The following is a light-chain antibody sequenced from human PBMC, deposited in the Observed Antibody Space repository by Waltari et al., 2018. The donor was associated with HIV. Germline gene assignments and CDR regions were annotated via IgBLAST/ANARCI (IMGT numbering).Light chain of an antibody. Sequence: GSPGQSITISCTGTSSDVGGYNYVSWYQQHPGKVPKLMIYEVNNRPSGVSNRFSGSKSGNTASLTISGLQAEDEADYYCSSYTSSSTLVFGGGTKLTVL. CDR1: SSDVGGYNY. CDR2: EVN. J-gene: IGLJ2*01. V-gene: IGLV2-14*01. CDR3: SSYTSSSTLV.